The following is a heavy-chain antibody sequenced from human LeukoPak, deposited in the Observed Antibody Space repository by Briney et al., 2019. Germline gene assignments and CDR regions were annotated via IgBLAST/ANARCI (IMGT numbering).Heavy chain of an antibody. CDR1: GGTISSYA. J-gene: IGHJ3*02. CDR2: IIPIFGTA. D-gene: IGHD1-1*01. CDR3: ARDRYAGTTHFDAFDI. Sequence: SVKVSCKASGGTISSYAISWVRQAPGQGLEWMGGIIPIFGTANYAQKFQGRVTITADKSTSTAYMELSSLRSEDTAVYYCARDRYAGTTHFDAFDIWGQGTMVTVSS. V-gene: IGHV1-69*06.